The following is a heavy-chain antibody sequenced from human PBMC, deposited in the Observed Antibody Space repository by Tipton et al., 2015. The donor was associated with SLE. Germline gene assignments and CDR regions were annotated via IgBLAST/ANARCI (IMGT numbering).Heavy chain of an antibody. CDR2: INHSGST. Sequence: TLSLTCAVYGGSFSGYYWSWIRQPPGKGLEWIGEINHSGSTNYNPSLKSRVTISVDTSKNQFSLKLSSVTAADTAVYYCARVLVAAPGSYYFDYWGQGTLGTVSS. CDR3: ARVLVAAPGSYYFDY. CDR1: GGSFSGYY. D-gene: IGHD6-13*01. J-gene: IGHJ4*02. V-gene: IGHV4-34*01.